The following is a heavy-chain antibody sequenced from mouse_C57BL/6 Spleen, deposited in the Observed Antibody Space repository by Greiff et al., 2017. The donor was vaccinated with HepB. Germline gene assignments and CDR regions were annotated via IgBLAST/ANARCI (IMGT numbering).Heavy chain of an antibody. CDR3: AYGNYVWFAY. CDR1: GYAFSSSW. V-gene: IGHV1-82*01. Sequence: VQLQQSGPELVKPGASVKISCKASGYAFSSSWMNWVKQRPGKGLEWIGRIYPGDGDTNYNGKFKGKATLTADKSSSTAYMQLSSLTSEDSAVYFCAYGNYVWFAYWGQGTLVTVSA. CDR2: IYPGDGDT. D-gene: IGHD2-1*01. J-gene: IGHJ3*01.